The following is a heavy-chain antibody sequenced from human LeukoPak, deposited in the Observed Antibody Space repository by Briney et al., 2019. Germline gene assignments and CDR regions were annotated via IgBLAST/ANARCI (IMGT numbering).Heavy chain of an antibody. Sequence: HPGGSLRLSCAASGFTFSSYAMSWVRQAPGKGLEWVSAISGSGGSTYYADSVKGRFTISRDNSKNTLYLQMNSLRAEDTAVYSCAKGGVLRYFDWLLYIYWGQGTLVTVSS. D-gene: IGHD3-9*01. CDR3: AKGGVLRYFDWLLYIY. V-gene: IGHV3-23*01. J-gene: IGHJ4*02. CDR2: ISGSGGST. CDR1: GFTFSSYA.